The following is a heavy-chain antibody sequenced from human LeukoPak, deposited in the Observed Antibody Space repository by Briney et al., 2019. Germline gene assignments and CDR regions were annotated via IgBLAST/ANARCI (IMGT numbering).Heavy chain of an antibody. V-gene: IGHV3-7*01. CDR1: GFTFSTYW. CDR2: INPDGSQT. CDR3: ARDLGYGALDP. D-gene: IGHD4-17*01. J-gene: IGHJ5*02. Sequence: GGSLRLSCAASGFTFSTYWMNWVRQAPGKGLEWVALINPDGSQTNYVDSVRGRFTISRDNAENSLYLQLNSLRAEDTAVYYCARDLGYGALDPWGQGTLVTVSS.